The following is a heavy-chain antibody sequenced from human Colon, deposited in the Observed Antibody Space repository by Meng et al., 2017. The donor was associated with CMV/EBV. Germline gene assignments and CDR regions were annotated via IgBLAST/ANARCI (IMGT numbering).Heavy chain of an antibody. Sequence: GGSLRLSCAGSGFMFSTYALSWVRQAPGKGLEWVSAISGSGSSKYYADSLKGRLTISRDNSKNISYLQINNLRAEDTAIYYCSKGQDDYWNASPLDVWGQGTAVTVSS. D-gene: IGHD3-3*01. CDR3: SKGQDDYWNASPLDV. J-gene: IGHJ6*02. CDR2: ISGSGSSK. V-gene: IGHV3-23*01. CDR1: GFMFSTYA.